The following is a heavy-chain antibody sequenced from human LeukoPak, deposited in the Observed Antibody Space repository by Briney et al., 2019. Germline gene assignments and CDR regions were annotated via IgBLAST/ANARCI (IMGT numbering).Heavy chain of an antibody. CDR2: MNPNSGNT. CDR1: GYTFTSYD. D-gene: IGHD5-12*01. V-gene: IGHV1-8*01. CDR3: ARGQYSGYEYYYGMDV. J-gene: IGHJ6*02. Sequence: GASVTVSCKASGYTFTSYDINWVRQAPGQGLEWMGWMNPNSGNTGYAQKFQGRVTMTRNTSISTAYMELSSLRSEDTAVYYCARGQYSGYEYYYGMDVWGQGTTVTVSS.